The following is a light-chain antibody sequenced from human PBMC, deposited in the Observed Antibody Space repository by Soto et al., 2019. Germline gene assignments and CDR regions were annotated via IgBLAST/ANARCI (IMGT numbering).Light chain of an antibody. V-gene: IGKV1-5*01. J-gene: IGKJ1*01. CDR3: QQYYSYPWT. CDR1: QSISSW. CDR2: DAS. Sequence: DIQMTQSPSTLSASVGDRLTITCRASQSISSWLAWYQQKPGKPPKLLIYDASSLESGVPSRFSGSGSGTDFTLTISCLQSEDFATYYCQQYYSYPWTFGQGTKVDIK.